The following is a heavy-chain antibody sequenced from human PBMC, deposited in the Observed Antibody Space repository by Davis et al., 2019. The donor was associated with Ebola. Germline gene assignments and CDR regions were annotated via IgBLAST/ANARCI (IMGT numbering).Heavy chain of an antibody. CDR3: ARPRTFFGVVTYFDY. CDR1: GFTFSSYW. CDR2: IKQDGSEK. J-gene: IGHJ4*02. V-gene: IGHV3-7*01. D-gene: IGHD3-3*01. Sequence: GESLKISCAASGFTFSSYWMSWVRQAPGKGLEWVANIKQDGSEKYYVDSVKGRFTISRDNAKNSLYLQMNSLRAEDTAVNYCARPRTFFGVVTYFDYWGQGTLVTVSS.